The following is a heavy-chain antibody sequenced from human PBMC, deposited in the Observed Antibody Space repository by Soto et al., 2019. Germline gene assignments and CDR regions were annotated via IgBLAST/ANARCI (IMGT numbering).Heavy chain of an antibody. CDR3: ARSAVSPFGGLIGPFDY. D-gene: IGHD3-16*02. J-gene: IGHJ4*02. CDR2: INAGNGNT. CDR1: GFTFTKNA. Sequence: QVQLVQSGAEEKRPGASVTLSCKASGFTFTKNAIHWVRQAPGQRPEWMGWINAGNGNTKYLQKFQGRVTISRDTSATTVNMELTSLRSEDTAVYYCARSAVSPFGGLIGPFDYWGQGTLVTVSS. V-gene: IGHV1-3*05.